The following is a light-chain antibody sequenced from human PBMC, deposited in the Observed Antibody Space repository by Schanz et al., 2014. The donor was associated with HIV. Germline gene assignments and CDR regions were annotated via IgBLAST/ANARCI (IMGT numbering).Light chain of an antibody. V-gene: IGLV2-14*01. CDR2: DVD. CDR1: SSDVGGYKY. CDR3: SSYTTSSTLV. J-gene: IGLJ2*01. Sequence: QSALTQPASVSGSPGQSITISCTGTSSDVGGYKYVSWYQQYPGKAPKLIIFDVDNRPSGVSWRFSASKSGNTASLTISGLQAEDEADYYCSSYTTSSTLVFGGGTKLTVL.